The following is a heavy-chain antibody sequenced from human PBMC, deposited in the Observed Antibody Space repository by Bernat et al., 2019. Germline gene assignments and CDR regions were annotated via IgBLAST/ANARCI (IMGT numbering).Heavy chain of an antibody. J-gene: IGHJ4*02. CDR2: ISYDGSNK. D-gene: IGHD6-13*01. V-gene: IGHV3-30-3*01. CDR1: GFTFSSYA. CDR3: AKGRGSNPVEFDY. Sequence: QVQLVESGGGVVQPGRSLRLSCAASGFTFSSYAMHWVRQAPGKGLEWVAVISYDGSNKYYADSVKGRFTISRDNSKNTLYLQMNSLRAEDTAVYYCAKGRGSNPVEFDYWGQGTLVTVSS.